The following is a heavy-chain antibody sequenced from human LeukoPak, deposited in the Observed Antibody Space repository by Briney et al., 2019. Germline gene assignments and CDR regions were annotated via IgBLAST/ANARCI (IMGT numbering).Heavy chain of an antibody. V-gene: IGHV4-39*01. CDR3: AGHLSDGYNFWPMGYYFDY. J-gene: IGHJ4*02. D-gene: IGHD3-3*01. Sequence: SETLSLTCTVSGGSISSSSYYWGWIRQPPGKGLEWIGSIYYSGSTYYNPSLKSRVTISVDTSKNQFSLKLSSVTAADTAVYYCAGHLSDGYNFWPMGYYFDYWGQGTLVTVSS. CDR2: IYYSGST. CDR1: GGSISSSSYY.